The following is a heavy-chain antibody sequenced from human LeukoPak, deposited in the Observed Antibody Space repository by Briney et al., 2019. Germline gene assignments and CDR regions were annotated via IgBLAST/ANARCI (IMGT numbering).Heavy chain of an antibody. J-gene: IGHJ3*02. CDR2: IKPDGREK. CDR3: ARGDFNDNGDYVDAFDI. D-gene: IGHD4-17*01. Sequence: GQSLRLSCAASGFTFSSYWMSWVRQAPGKGLEWVANIKPDGREKYYLDSVKGRFTISRDNVKKSLYLQMNSLRAEDTAVYYCARGDFNDNGDYVDAFDIWGHGTMVTVSP. V-gene: IGHV3-7*01. CDR1: GFTFSSYW.